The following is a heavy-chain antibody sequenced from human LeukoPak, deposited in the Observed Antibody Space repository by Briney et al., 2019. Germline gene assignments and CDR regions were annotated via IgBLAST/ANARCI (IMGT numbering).Heavy chain of an antibody. CDR1: GFTFSSYA. CDR2: INSDGSST. V-gene: IGHV3-74*01. D-gene: IGHD3-16*02. J-gene: IGHJ4*02. Sequence: GGSLRLSCAASGFTFSSYAMSWVRQAPGKGLVWVSRINSDGSSTSYADSVKGRFTISRDNAKNTLYLQMNSLRAEDTAVYYCARGGYDYVWGSYRLIDYWGQGTLVTVSS. CDR3: ARGGYDYVWGSYRLIDY.